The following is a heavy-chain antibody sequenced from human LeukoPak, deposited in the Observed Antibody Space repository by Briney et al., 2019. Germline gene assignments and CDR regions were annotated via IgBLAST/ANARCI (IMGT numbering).Heavy chain of an antibody. CDR3: ARLSYCGGDCHYNSYFDF. J-gene: IGHJ4*02. V-gene: IGHV5-51*01. Sequence: GESLKISCKASGYSFTTYWIAWLRQMPGKGLEWMGIIYPGDSETRYSPSFHGQVTISADKSISTAYLQWSSLQAADSAMYYCARLSYCGGDCHYNSYFDFWGQGTLVSVSS. CDR2: IYPGDSET. D-gene: IGHD2-21*02. CDR1: GYSFTTYW.